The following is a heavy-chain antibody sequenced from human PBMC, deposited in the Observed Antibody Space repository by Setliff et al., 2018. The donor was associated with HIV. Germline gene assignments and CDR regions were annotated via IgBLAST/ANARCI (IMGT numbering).Heavy chain of an antibody. CDR1: GGTLSNYV. Sequence: SVKVSCKTSGGTLSNYVITWVRQAPGQGLEWMGMIIPMYNIPAYAQKFQGRVTMTRDTSTSTVYMELSSLRSEDTAVYYCARASTPYSSNWYWYFDYWGQGTLVTVSS. V-gene: IGHV1-69*04. CDR2: IIPMYNIP. CDR3: ARASTPYSSNWYWYFDY. J-gene: IGHJ4*02. D-gene: IGHD6-13*01.